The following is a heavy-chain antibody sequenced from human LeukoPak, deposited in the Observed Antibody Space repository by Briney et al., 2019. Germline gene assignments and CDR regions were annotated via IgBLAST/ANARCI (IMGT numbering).Heavy chain of an antibody. Sequence: GGSLRLSCAASGFTLSSYWMHWVRHAPGEGLVWVSRIDPDGSTTNYADSVKGRFTTSRDNSKNTLYLQMNSLRAEDTAVYYCAKSPKSQITMIVVVTRYYFDYWGQGTLVTVSS. J-gene: IGHJ4*02. CDR2: IDPDGSTT. D-gene: IGHD3-22*01. CDR1: GFTLSSYW. CDR3: AKSPKSQITMIVVVTRYYFDY. V-gene: IGHV3-74*01.